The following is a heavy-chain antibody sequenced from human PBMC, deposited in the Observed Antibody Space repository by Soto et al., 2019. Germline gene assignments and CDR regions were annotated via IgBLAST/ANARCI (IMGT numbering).Heavy chain of an antibody. Sequence: EVQLVESGGGLVKPGGSLRLSCAASGFTFSSYSMNWVRQAPGKGLEWVSSISSSSSYIYYADSVKGRFTISRDNAKNSLYLQMNSLRAKDTAVYYCARGPDYDFWSGQDYWGQGTLVTVSS. CDR1: GFTFSSYS. CDR2: ISSSSSYI. V-gene: IGHV3-21*01. J-gene: IGHJ4*02. D-gene: IGHD3-3*01. CDR3: ARGPDYDFWSGQDY.